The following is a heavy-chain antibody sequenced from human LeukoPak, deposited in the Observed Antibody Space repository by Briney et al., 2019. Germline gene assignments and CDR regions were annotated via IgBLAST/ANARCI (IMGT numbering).Heavy chain of an antibody. CDR1: GGSFSGYY. CDR3: ARFIRRYCSSTSCYRGEFDP. D-gene: IGHD2-2*02. Sequence: SETLSLTCAVYGGSFSGYYWSRIRQPPGKGLEWIGEINHSGSTNYNPSLKSRVTISVDTSKNQFSLKLSSVTATDTAVYYCARFIRRYCSSTSCYRGEFDPWGQGTLVTVSS. CDR2: INHSGST. V-gene: IGHV4-34*01. J-gene: IGHJ5*02.